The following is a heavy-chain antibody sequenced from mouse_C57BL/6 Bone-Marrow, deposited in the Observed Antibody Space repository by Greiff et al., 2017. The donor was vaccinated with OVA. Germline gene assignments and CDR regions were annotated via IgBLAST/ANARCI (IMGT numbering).Heavy chain of an antibody. D-gene: IGHD2-1*01. CDR2: IDPEDGDT. J-gene: IGHJ3*01. Sequence: VQLKQSGAELVRPGASVKLSCTASGFNIKDYYMHWVKQRPEQGLEWIGRIDPEDGDTEYAPKFQGKATMTADTSSNTAYLQLSSLTSEDTAVYYCTTEGNRAWFAYWGQGTLVTVSA. CDR1: GFNIKDYY. V-gene: IGHV14-1*01. CDR3: TTEGNRAWFAY.